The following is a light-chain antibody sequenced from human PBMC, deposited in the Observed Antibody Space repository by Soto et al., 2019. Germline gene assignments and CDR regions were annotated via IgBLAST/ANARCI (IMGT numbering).Light chain of an antibody. CDR3: HVWYSSRDHVV. J-gene: IGLJ3*02. V-gene: IGLV3-21*04. Sequence: SYELTQPPSVSVAPGKTASITCGGNNIGGKTVHWFQQKPGQAPVVVLYYDTHRPSGIPERFSGSNSGNTATLTISRVEAGDEADYYCHVWYSSRDHVVFGGGTKLTVL. CDR2: YDT. CDR1: NIGGKT.